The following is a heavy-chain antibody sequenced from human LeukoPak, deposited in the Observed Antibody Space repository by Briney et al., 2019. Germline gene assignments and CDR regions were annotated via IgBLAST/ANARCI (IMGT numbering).Heavy chain of an antibody. J-gene: IGHJ4*02. Sequence: GGSLRLSGAASGFTFSGSAMHWVRQASGKGLEWVGRIRSKANSYATAYAASVKGRFTISRDDSKNTAYLQMNSLKTEDTAVYYCTRLEPVVSSSWYVEDDYWGQGTLVTVSS. CDR1: GFTFSGSA. CDR3: TRLEPVVSSSWYVEDDY. V-gene: IGHV3-73*01. D-gene: IGHD6-13*01. CDR2: IRSKANSYAT.